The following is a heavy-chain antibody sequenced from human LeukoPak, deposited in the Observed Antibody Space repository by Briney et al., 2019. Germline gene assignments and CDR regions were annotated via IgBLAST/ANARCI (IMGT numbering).Heavy chain of an antibody. V-gene: IGHV3-23*01. Sequence: PGGSLRLSXAASGFTFSSYAMSWVCQAPGKGLEWVSAISGSGGSTYYADSVQGRFTISRDNSKNTLYLQMNSLRAEDTAVYYCAKPAVAVGYYFDYWGQGTLVTVSS. D-gene: IGHD6-19*01. J-gene: IGHJ4*02. CDR2: ISGSGGST. CDR1: GFTFSSYA. CDR3: AKPAVAVGYYFDY.